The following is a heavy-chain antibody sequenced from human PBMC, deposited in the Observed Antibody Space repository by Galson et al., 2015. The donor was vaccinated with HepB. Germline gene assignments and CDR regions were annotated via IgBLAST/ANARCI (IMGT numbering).Heavy chain of an antibody. J-gene: IGHJ6*03. Sequence: SVKVSCKVSGYTLTELSMHWVRQAPGKGLEWMGGFDPEDGETIYAQKFQGRVTMTEDTSTDTAYMELSSLRSEDTAVYYCATREKLLYGYYYYYYMDVWGKGTTVTVSS. V-gene: IGHV1-24*01. D-gene: IGHD2-2*02. CDR1: GYTLTELS. CDR3: ATREKLLYGYYYYYYMDV. CDR2: FDPEDGET.